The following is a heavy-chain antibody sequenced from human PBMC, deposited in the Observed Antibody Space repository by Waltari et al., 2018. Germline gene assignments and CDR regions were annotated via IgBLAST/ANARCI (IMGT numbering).Heavy chain of an antibody. CDR3: ARGVVANTYYFDY. V-gene: IGHV6-1*01. J-gene: IGHJ4*02. CDR2: TYFRSKWSD. CDR1: GASVSSYSAA. D-gene: IGHD2-15*01. Sequence: QVQLQQSGPGLVRPSQTLSLTCAISGASVSSYSAAWNWHSPSPSRGLEWLGRTYFRSKWSDDYAVSVRGRITINPDTSKNQFSLHLSSVTPEDTAVYYCARGVVANTYYFDYWGQGTLVTVSS.